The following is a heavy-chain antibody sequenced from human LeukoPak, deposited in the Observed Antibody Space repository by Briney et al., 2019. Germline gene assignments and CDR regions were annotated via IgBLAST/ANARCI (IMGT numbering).Heavy chain of an antibody. CDR2: ISYDGSNK. Sequence: GRSLRLSCAASGFTFSSYGMHWVRQAPGKGLEWVAVISYDGSNKYYADSVKGRFTISRDNSKNTLYLQMNSLRAEDTAVYYCARYGDPNFDYWGQGTLVTVSS. CDR1: GFTFSSYG. J-gene: IGHJ4*02. CDR3: ARYGDPNFDY. V-gene: IGHV3-30*03. D-gene: IGHD4-17*01.